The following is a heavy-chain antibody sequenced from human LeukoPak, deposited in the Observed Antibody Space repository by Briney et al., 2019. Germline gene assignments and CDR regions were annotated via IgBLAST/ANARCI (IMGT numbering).Heavy chain of an antibody. J-gene: IGHJ4*02. CDR3: ARVSYSSSWSRNLNYFDY. Sequence: SETLSLTCTVSGGSISSGGYYWSWIRQHPGKGLEWIGYIYYSGSTYYNPSLKSRVTISVDTSKNQFSLKLSSVTAADTTVYYCARVSYSSSWSRNLNYFDYWGQGTLVTVSS. D-gene: IGHD6-13*01. CDR2: IYYSGST. V-gene: IGHV4-31*03. CDR1: GGSISSGGYY.